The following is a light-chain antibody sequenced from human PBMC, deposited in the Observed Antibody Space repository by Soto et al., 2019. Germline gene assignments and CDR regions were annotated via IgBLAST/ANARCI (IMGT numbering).Light chain of an antibody. V-gene: IGLV3-21*02. CDR1: NIGSKS. Sequence: SSELTQPPSVSVAPGQTARITCGGNNIGSKSVHWHQQRPGQAPLVVIYDDTDRPSGIPERFSGANSENTATLTITRVEAGDEADYYCQVRDSNNDHMVFGGGTKLTVL. J-gene: IGLJ3*02. CDR3: QVRDSNNDHMV. CDR2: DDT.